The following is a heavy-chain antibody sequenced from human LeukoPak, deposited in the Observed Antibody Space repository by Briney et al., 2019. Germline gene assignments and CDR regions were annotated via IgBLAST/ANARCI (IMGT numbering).Heavy chain of an antibody. CDR3: ARANMITFGGVIVLDAFDI. CDR1: GSTFTSYG. J-gene: IGHJ3*02. CDR2: ISAYNGNT. D-gene: IGHD3-16*02. Sequence: GASVKVSCKASGSTFTSYGISWVRQAPGQGLEWMGWISAYNGNTNYAQKLQGRVTMTTDTSTSTAYMELRSLRSDDTAVYYCARANMITFGGVIVLDAFDIWGQGTMVTVSS. V-gene: IGHV1-18*01.